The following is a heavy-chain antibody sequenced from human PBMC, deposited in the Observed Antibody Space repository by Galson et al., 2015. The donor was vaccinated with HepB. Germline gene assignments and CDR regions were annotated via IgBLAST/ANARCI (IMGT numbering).Heavy chain of an antibody. CDR1: GFTFSSYG. CDR3: AKAYAAGYYGSGTTHLDY. V-gene: IGHV3-30*18. CDR2: ISYDGSNK. J-gene: IGHJ4*02. D-gene: IGHD3-10*01. Sequence: SLRLSCAASGFTFSSYGMHWVRQAPGKGLEWVAVISYDGSNKYYADSVKGRFTISRDNSKNTLYLQMNSLRAEDTAVYYCAKAYAAGYYGSGTTHLDYWGQGTLVTVSS.